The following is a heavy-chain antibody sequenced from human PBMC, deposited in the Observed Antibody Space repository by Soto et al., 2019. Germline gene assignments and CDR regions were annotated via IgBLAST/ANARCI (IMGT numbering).Heavy chain of an antibody. CDR1: GGTFSSYA. V-gene: IGHV1-69*05. Sequence: SVKVSCKASGGTFSSYAISWVGQAPGQGLEWMVGIIPIFGTANYAQKFQGRVTMTRDASITTAYMELSRLRSDDTAVYYCARNYYDSSDRDYLDYWGQGTPVTVSS. CDR3: ARNYYDSSDRDYLDY. D-gene: IGHD3-22*01. J-gene: IGHJ4*02. CDR2: IIPIFGTA.